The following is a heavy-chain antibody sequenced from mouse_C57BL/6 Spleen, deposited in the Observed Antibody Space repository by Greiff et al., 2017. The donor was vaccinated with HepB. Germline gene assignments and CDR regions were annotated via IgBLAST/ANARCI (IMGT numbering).Heavy chain of an antibody. D-gene: IGHD2-4*01. CDR1: GYTFTDYY. CDR2: INPNNGGT. Sequence: EVKLQQSGPELVKPGASVKISCKASGYTFTDYYMNWVKQSHGKSLEWIGDINPNNGGTSYNQKFKGKATLTVDKSSSTAYMELRSLTSEDSAVYYCARRRELRRGYFDYWGQGTTLTVSS. J-gene: IGHJ2*01. V-gene: IGHV1-26*01. CDR3: ARRRELRRGYFDY.